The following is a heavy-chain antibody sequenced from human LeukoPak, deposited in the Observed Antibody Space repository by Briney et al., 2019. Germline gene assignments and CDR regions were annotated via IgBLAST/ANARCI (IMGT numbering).Heavy chain of an antibody. CDR1: GGSFSGYY. CDR2: INHSGST. J-gene: IGHJ5*02. Sequence: SETLSLTCAVYGGSFSGYYWSWIRQPPGKGLEWIGEINHSGSTNYNPSLKSRVTISVDTSKNQFSLKLSSVTAADTAVHYCARGRDILTGYYLINWFDPWGQGTLVTVSS. V-gene: IGHV4-34*01. D-gene: IGHD3-9*01. CDR3: ARGRDILTGYYLINWFDP.